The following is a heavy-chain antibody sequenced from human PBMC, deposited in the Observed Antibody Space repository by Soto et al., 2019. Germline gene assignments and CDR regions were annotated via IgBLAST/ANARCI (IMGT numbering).Heavy chain of an antibody. J-gene: IGHJ4*02. V-gene: IGHV3-33*01. Sequence: LRLSCAASGFTFSTYGMHWVRQAPGKGLEWVAVMWFDGKHQYYADSVKGRFTISRDNSKNTLYLQMNSLRADDTALYYCARWTYYDSSGYYYVFDYWGQGTLVTVAS. CDR1: GFTFSTYG. CDR3: ARWTYYDSSGYYYVFDY. D-gene: IGHD3-22*01. CDR2: MWFDGKHQ.